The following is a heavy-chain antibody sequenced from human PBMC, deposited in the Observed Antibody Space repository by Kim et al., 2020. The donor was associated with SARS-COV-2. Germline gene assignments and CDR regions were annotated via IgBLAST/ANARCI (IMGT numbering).Heavy chain of an antibody. D-gene: IGHD5-12*01. V-gene: IGHV3-64D*09. CDR1: GFTFSSYA. CDR3: VKDRPEGYDKYYFDY. Sequence: GGSLRLSCSASGFTFSSYAMHWVRQDPGKGLEYVSAISSNGGSTYYADSVKGRFTISRDNSKNTLYLQMSSLRAEDTAVYYCVKDRPEGYDKYYFDYWGQGTLVTVSS. J-gene: IGHJ4*02. CDR2: ISSNGGST.